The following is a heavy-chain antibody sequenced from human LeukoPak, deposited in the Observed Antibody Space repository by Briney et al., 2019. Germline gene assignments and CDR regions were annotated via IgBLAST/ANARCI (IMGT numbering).Heavy chain of an antibody. CDR1: GGSISSYY. CDR3: ARAPLGGGLDY. CDR2: IYYSGST. J-gene: IGHJ4*02. Sequence: SETLSLTCTVSGGSISSYYWSWIRQPPGKGLEWIGYIYYSGSTNYNPSLKRRVTISVDTSKNQFSLKLSSVTAADTAVYYCARAPLGGGLDYWGQGTLVTVSS. V-gene: IGHV4-59*01. D-gene: IGHD1-26*01.